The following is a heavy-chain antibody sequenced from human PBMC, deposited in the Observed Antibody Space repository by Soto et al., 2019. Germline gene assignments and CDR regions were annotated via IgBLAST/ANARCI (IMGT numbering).Heavy chain of an antibody. Sequence: ASVKVSCKASGYTFTSYGISWVGQAPGQGLEWMGWISAYNGNTNYAQKLQGRVTMTTDTSTSTAYMQLSRLRSDDTAVYSCARVTIYCSRSRYKAFDCWGQGPLVTVSS. J-gene: IGHJ4*02. CDR3: ARVTIYCSRSRYKAFDC. CDR2: ISAYNGNT. V-gene: IGHV1-18*01. CDR1: GYTFTSYG. D-gene: IGHD2-2*01.